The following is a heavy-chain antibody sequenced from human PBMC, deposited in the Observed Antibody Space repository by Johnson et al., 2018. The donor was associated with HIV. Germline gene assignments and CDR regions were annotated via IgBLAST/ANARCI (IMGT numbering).Heavy chain of an antibody. Sequence: VQLVESGGGVVRPGGSLRLSCAASGFTFDDHGMSWVRQAPGKGLEWVSGINWNGGRTGYVDSVKGRFTISRDNAKNSLYLQMNSLRAEDTALYYCAREVGIQLWSSDAFDIWGQGTMVTVSS. V-gene: IGHV3-20*04. CDR3: AREVGIQLWSSDAFDI. CDR1: GFTFDDHG. CDR2: INWNGGRT. J-gene: IGHJ3*02. D-gene: IGHD5-18*01.